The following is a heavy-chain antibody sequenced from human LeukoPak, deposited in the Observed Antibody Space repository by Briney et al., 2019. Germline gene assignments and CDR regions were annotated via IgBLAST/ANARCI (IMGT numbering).Heavy chain of an antibody. Sequence: GGSLSPVCAPSGFSFRTYGVRCARQAPGRRLEWLSVMGGRGDNTHNEDFVKGRFTISRDNSKNTLYLQMNSLRAEDTAVYYCAKEYTGTFSPFPSYFDNSGQGTLVTASS. D-gene: IGHD1-26*01. CDR1: GFSFRTYG. V-gene: IGHV3-23*01. CDR3: AKEYTGTFSPFPSYFDN. J-gene: IGHJ4*02. CDR2: MGGRGDNT.